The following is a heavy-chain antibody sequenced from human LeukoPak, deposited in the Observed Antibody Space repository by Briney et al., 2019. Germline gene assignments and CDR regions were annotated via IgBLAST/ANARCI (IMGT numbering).Heavy chain of an antibody. CDR2: ISYDGSNK. Sequence: GGSLRLSCAASGFTFSSYAMHWVRQAPGKGLEWVAVISYDGSNKYYADSVKGRFTISRDNSKNTLYLQMNSLRAEDTAVYYCARDPYSSSLSSYFDYWGQGTLVTVSP. CDR1: GFTFSSYA. CDR3: ARDPYSSSLSSYFDY. V-gene: IGHV3-30*01. D-gene: IGHD6-13*01. J-gene: IGHJ4*02.